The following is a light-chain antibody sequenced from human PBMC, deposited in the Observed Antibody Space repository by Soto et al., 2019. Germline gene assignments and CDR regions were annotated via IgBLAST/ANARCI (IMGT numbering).Light chain of an antibody. Sequence: DIQMTQSPSTLSASVGDRVTITCGASQSISSWLAWYQQKPGKAPKLLIYDASSLESGVPSRFSGSGSRTEFTLTISSLQPDDFATYYCQQYNSYSPWTFGPGTKVDI. V-gene: IGKV1-5*01. CDR1: QSISSW. CDR3: QQYNSYSPWT. J-gene: IGKJ1*01. CDR2: DAS.